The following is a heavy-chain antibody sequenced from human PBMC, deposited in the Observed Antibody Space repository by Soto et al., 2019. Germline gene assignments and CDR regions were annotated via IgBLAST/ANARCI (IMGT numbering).Heavy chain of an antibody. D-gene: IGHD3-3*01. CDR2: IYPGDSDT. CDR1: GYSFTSYW. J-gene: IGHJ4*02. Sequence: GESLKISRKGSGYSFTSYWIGWMRQMTGKGLEWMGIIYPGDSDTRYSPSFQGQVTISADKSISTAYLQWSSLKASDTAMYYCASYGRDDFWSVAFDYWGQGTLVTVSS. CDR3: ASYGRDDFWSVAFDY. V-gene: IGHV5-51*01.